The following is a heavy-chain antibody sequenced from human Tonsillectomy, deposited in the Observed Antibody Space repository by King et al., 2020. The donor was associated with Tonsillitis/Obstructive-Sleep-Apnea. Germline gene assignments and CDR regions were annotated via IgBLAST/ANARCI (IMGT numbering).Heavy chain of an antibody. CDR2: IYYIGST. V-gene: IGHV4-31*03. CDR3: AREGRYYYDSSGYYQYYFDY. D-gene: IGHD3-22*01. CDR1: GGSISSGGYY. Sequence: QLQESGPGLVKPSQTLSLTCTVSGGSISSGGYYWSWIRQHPGKGLEWIGDIYYIGSTYYNPSLKSRVTISVDTSKNQFSLKLSSVTAADTAVYYCAREGRYYYDSSGYYQYYFDYWGQGTLVTVSS. J-gene: IGHJ4*02.